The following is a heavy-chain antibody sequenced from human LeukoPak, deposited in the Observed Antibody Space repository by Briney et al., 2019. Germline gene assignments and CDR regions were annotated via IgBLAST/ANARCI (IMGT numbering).Heavy chain of an antibody. CDR1: GFTFSSYA. V-gene: IGHV3-23*01. CDR2: ISGNGGDT. Sequence: PGGSLRLSCAASGFTFSSYAMSWVRQAPGKGLEWVSTISGNGGDTFYADSVKGRFTISRDNSKNTLFLQMNSLRSEDTALYYCARGGYTSGWGFDYWGQGTLVTVSS. D-gene: IGHD6-19*01. CDR3: ARGGYTSGWGFDY. J-gene: IGHJ4*02.